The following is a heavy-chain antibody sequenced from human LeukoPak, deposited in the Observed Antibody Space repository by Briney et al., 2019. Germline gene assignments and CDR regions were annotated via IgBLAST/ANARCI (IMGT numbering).Heavy chain of an antibody. CDR2: ISHDGSNK. V-gene: IGHV3-30*18. CDR3: AKDLDPSIVVVPAAVDY. Sequence: GGSLRLSCAASGFTFSSYGMHWVRQAPGKGLEWVAVISHDGSNKYYADSVKGRFTISRDNSKNTLYLQMNSLRAEDTAVYYCAKDLDPSIVVVPAAVDYWGQGTLVTDSS. D-gene: IGHD2-2*01. CDR1: GFTFSSYG. J-gene: IGHJ4*02.